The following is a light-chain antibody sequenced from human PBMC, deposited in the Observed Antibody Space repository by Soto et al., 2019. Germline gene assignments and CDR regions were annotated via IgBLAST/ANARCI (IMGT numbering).Light chain of an antibody. CDR1: SSDVSGYNY. CDR3: SSYTSSSTVV. CDR2: DVS. V-gene: IGLV2-14*01. J-gene: IGLJ2*01. Sequence: QSALTQPASVSGSPGQSITISCTGTSSDVSGYNYVSWYQQHPGKAPKLMIYDVSNRPSGVSDRFSGSKSGNTAYLTISGLHAEDEADYYCSSYTSSSTVVFGGGTKLTVL.